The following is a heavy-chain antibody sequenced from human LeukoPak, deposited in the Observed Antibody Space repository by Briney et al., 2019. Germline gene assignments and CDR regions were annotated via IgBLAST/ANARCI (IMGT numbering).Heavy chain of an antibody. D-gene: IGHD3-10*01. V-gene: IGHV4-39*01. CDR3: ARPSITMVRGFDP. CDR1: GGSISSSSYY. CDR2: IYYSGST. Sequence: SQTLSLTCTVSGGSISSSSYYWGWIRQPPGKGLEWIGSIYYSGSTYYNPSLKSRVTISVDTSKNQFSLKLSSVTAADTAVYYCARPSITMVRGFDPWGQGTLVTVSS. J-gene: IGHJ5*02.